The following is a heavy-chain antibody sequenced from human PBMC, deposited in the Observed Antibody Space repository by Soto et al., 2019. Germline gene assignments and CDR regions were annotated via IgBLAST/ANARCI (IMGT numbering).Heavy chain of an antibody. D-gene: IGHD3-10*01. CDR1: GFTFSSYW. CDR2: IKQDGSEK. J-gene: IGHJ6*04. Sequence: GGSLRLSCAAPGFTFSSYWMSWVRQAPGEGLEWVANIKQDGSEKYYVDSVKGRFTISRDNAKNSLYLQMNSLRAEDTAVYYCARDSPAEVDLWFGEWDVWGKGTTVTVSS. V-gene: IGHV3-7*01. CDR3: ARDSPAEVDLWFGEWDV.